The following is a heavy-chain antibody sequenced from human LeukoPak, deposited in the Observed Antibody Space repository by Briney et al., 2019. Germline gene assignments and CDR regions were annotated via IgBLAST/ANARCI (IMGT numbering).Heavy chain of an antibody. CDR2: ISESGPH. V-gene: IGHV4-38-2*02. J-gene: IGHJ1*01. Sequence: SSETLSLTCNVSLYAITSGYYWGWIRQSPGKGLECIGIISESGPHYFNPSLKSRVSISVDTSKNQISLKLNSVTAADTAIYYCAKHVDSLIRGDSGYFQHWGQGTQVTVSS. CDR3: AKHVDSLIRGDSGYFQH. CDR1: LYAITSGYY. D-gene: IGHD3-10*01.